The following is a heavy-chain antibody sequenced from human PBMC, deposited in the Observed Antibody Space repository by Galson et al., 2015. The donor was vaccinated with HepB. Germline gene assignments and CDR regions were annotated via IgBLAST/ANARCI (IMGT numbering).Heavy chain of an antibody. CDR1: GFTFSSYS. J-gene: IGHJ4*02. Sequence: SLRLSCAASGFTFSSYSMNWVRQAPGKGLEWVSSISSSSSYIYYADSVKGRFTISRDNAKNSLYLQMNSLRAEDTAVYYCAREWGRGGVVPAAGAGYWGQGTLVTVSS. CDR2: ISSSSSYI. CDR3: AREWGRGGVVPAAGAGY. V-gene: IGHV3-21*01. D-gene: IGHD2-2*01.